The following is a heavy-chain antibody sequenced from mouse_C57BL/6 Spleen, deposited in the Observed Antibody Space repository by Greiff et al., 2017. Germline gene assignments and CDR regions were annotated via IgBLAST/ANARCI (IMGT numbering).Heavy chain of an antibody. D-gene: IGHD1-1*01. CDR1: GYTFTEYT. V-gene: IGHV1-62-2*01. CDR2: CYPGSGSI. Sequence: VMLVESGAELVKPGASVKLSCKASGYTFTEYTIHWVKQRSGQGLEWIGWCYPGSGSIKYNEKFKDKATLTADKSSSTVYMELSRLTSEESAVYFCARHERVRSYFDVWGTGPTVTVSS. CDR3: ARHERVRSYFDV. J-gene: IGHJ1*03.